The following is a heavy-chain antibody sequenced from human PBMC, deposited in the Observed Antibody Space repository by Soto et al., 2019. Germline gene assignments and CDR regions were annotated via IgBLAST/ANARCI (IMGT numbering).Heavy chain of an antibody. J-gene: IGHJ6*02. Sequence: GGSLRLSCAASDFTFSNAWINWVRQAPGKGLEWVGRIKSKTHGGTTDFAAPVKGRFAISRDDSKNMVYLQMNSLKTEDTAVYYCARDIHIVSAYYYDSSGYYDYYYYYGMDVWGQGTTVTVSS. CDR1: DFTFSNAW. D-gene: IGHD3-22*01. V-gene: IGHV3-15*07. CDR3: ARDIHIVSAYYYDSSGYYDYYYYYGMDV. CDR2: IKSKTHGGTT.